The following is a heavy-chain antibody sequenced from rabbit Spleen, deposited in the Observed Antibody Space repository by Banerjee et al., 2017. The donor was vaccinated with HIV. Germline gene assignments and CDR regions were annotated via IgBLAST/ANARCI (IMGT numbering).Heavy chain of an antibody. CDR1: GFSFSSSYW. D-gene: IGHD4-1*01. J-gene: IGHJ3*01. V-gene: IGHV1S45*01. CDR3: ARDLTDVIGWNFGW. Sequence: EESGGDLVKPEGSLTLTCTASGFSFSSSYWICWVRQAPGKGLEWIACIYGGSSGATHYASWAKGRFTISKTSSTTVTLQVTSLTAADTATYFCARDLTDVIGWNFGWWGQGTLVTVS. CDR2: IYGGSSGAT.